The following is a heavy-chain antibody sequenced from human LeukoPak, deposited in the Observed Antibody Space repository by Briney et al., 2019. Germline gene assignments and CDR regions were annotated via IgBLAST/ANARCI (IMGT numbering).Heavy chain of an antibody. CDR3: TTTMITFGGVIDAFDY. D-gene: IGHD3-16*02. Sequence: GGSLRLSCAASGFTFRSYTMNWVRQAPGKGLEWVSSMSSASSNIYDADSVKGRFTISRDNAKNSLYLQMRSLRAEDTAVYYCTTTMITFGGVIDAFDYWGQGTLVTVSS. CDR2: MSSASSNI. J-gene: IGHJ4*02. V-gene: IGHV3-21*03. CDR1: GFTFRSYT.